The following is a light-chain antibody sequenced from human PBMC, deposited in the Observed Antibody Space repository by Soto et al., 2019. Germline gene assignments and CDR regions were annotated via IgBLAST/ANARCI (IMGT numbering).Light chain of an antibody. Sequence: DIQMTQSPSTLSASVGDRVTITCRASQSISSWLAWYQQKPGKAPKLLIYKACSLESGVPSRFSGSGSGTEFTLTISSLQPDDFATYYCQQYNSYSITFGPGTKVDIK. CDR3: QQYNSYSIT. CDR2: KAC. J-gene: IGKJ3*01. CDR1: QSISSW. V-gene: IGKV1-5*03.